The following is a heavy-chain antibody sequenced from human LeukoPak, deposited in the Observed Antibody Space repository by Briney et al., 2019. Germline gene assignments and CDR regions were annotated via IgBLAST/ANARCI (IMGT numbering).Heavy chain of an antibody. J-gene: IGHJ4*02. V-gene: IGHV4-39*07. D-gene: IGHD1-14*01. CDR3: AKVGWDPHPPGPELDY. CDR1: GGSISSSSYY. CDR2: IYYSGST. Sequence: SETLSLTCTVSGGSISSSSYYWGWIRQPPGKGLEWIGSIYYSGSTYYNPSLKSRVTISVDTSKNQFSLKLSSVTAADTAVYYCAKVGWDPHPPGPELDYWGQGTLVTVSP.